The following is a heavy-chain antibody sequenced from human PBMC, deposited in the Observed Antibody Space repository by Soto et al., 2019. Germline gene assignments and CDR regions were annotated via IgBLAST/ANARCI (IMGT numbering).Heavy chain of an antibody. CDR3: AAPACAATWCSPSHNLEH. CDR2: INPLSGIP. D-gene: IGHD2-2*01. Sequence: QVQLVQSGAEVKKPESSVKVSCQTSGGTFVRHVISWVRQAPGQGPEWMGKINPLSGIPNYAQKFQDRVTFTADTDSSTAYMELSSLRSDDTAVYYCAAPACAATWCSPSHNLEHWGQGTLVTVSS. CDR1: GGTFVRHV. J-gene: IGHJ4*02. V-gene: IGHV1-69*09.